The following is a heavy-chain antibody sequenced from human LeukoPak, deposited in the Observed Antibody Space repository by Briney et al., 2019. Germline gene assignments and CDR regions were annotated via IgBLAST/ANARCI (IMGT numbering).Heavy chain of an antibody. CDR1: GFTFSSYA. J-gene: IGHJ4*02. V-gene: IGHV3-30-3*01. D-gene: IGHD3-22*01. Sequence: PGGSLRLSCAASGFTFSSYAMPWVRQAPGKGLEWVAVISYDGSNKYYADSVKGRFTISRDNSKNTLYLQMNSLRAEDTAVYYCARANGGYYPSFDYWGQGTLVTVSS. CDR3: ARANGGYYPSFDY. CDR2: ISYDGSNK.